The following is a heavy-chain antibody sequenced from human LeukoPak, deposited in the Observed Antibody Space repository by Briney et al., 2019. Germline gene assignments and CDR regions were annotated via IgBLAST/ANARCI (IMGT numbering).Heavy chain of an antibody. D-gene: IGHD2-2*03. CDR2: ISGSAGTT. J-gene: IGHJ4*02. CDR3: AKDGYCSTSICYRSY. Sequence: PGGSLRLSCAASGFTFSNYALNWVRQAPGKGLEWVSVISGSAGTTYYADSVKGRFTISRDNSKNTLYLQMNSLRAEDTAVYYCAKDGYCSTSICYRSYWGQGTPVTVSS. V-gene: IGHV3-23*01. CDR1: GFTFSNYA.